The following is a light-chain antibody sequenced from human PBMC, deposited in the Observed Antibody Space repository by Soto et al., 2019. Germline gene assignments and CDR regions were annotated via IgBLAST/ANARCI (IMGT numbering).Light chain of an antibody. V-gene: IGKV1-27*01. J-gene: IGKJ3*01. Sequence: DIQMTQSPSSLSASVGDRVTITCRASQGISNFLAWYQQRPGKVPKLLIYGATTLQSGVPSRFSGSGSGTDFTLTITSLQSEDFATYYCQKYKNAPFTFGPGTKVDV. CDR3: QKYKNAPFT. CDR2: GAT. CDR1: QGISNF.